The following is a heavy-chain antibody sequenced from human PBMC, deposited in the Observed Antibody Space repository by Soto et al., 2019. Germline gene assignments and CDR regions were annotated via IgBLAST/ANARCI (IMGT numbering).Heavy chain of an antibody. J-gene: IGHJ6*02. D-gene: IGHD2-2*01. Sequence: GSLRLSCSASGFTFSNYAMHWVRQAPGKGLDYVSAVSRDGGSRYYADSVKGRFTISRDNSKNTLYLQMSSLRAEDTAVYYCTSLPAAKNYYYYYDMDVWGQGTTVTVSS. CDR1: GFTFSNYA. V-gene: IGHV3-64D*06. CDR3: TSLPAAKNYYYYYDMDV. CDR2: VSRDGGSR.